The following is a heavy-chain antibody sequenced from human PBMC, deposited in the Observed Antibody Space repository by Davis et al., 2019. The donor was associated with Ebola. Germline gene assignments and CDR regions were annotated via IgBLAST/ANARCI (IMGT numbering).Heavy chain of an antibody. CDR3: ARDATMIVVEWYFDL. CDR1: GFTFSTYS. V-gene: IGHV3-48*02. J-gene: IGHJ2*01. Sequence: GGSLRLSCAGSGFTFSTYSMHWVRQAPGKGLEWVSWISGSGDTRYYADSVKGRFTISRDDAKNSLYLQMNSLKDEDTAVYYCARDATMIVVEWYFDLWGRGTLVTVSS. CDR2: ISGSGDTR. D-gene: IGHD3-22*01.